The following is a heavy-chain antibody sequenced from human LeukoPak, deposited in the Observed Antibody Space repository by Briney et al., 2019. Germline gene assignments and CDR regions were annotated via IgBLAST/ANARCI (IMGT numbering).Heavy chain of an antibody. CDR3: AKVYYYDSSGYYYDY. CDR2: ISLNSGSI. Sequence: PGRSLRLSCAASGFTFDDYAMHWVRQAPGKGLEWVSGISLNSGSIGYADSVKGRFTISRDNAKNSLYLQMNSLRAEDTALYYCAKVYYYDSSGYYYDYWGQGTLVTVSS. CDR1: GFTFDDYA. J-gene: IGHJ4*02. D-gene: IGHD3-22*01. V-gene: IGHV3-9*01.